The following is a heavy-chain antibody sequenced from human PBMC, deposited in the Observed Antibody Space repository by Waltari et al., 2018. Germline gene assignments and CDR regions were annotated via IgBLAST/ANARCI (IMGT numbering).Heavy chain of an antibody. J-gene: IGHJ4*02. Sequence: EVQLLESGGGLVQPGGSLRLSCAASGFPFSSYAMSWVRQAPGKGLEWVSAISGSGGSTYYADSVKGRFTISRDNSKNTLYLQMNSLRAEDTAVYYCAKSSAVTRAFDYWGQGTLVTVSS. D-gene: IGHD4-4*01. CDR1: GFPFSSYA. CDR2: ISGSGGST. CDR3: AKSSAVTRAFDY. V-gene: IGHV3-23*01.